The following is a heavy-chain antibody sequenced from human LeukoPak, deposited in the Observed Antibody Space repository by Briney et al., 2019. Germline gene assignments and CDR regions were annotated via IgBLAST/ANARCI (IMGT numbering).Heavy chain of an antibody. CDR1: GFTFSSYW. CDR2: IASDGSST. V-gene: IGHV3-74*01. CDR3: AKQLGYCSDGSCYFPY. Sequence: PGGSLRLSCAASGFTFSSYWMNWVRQAPGKGLVWVSRIASDGSSTTYADSVKGRFSISRDNAKNTLYLQMNSLRVEDTAVYYCAKQLGYCSDGSCYFPYWGQGTLVTVSS. J-gene: IGHJ4*02. D-gene: IGHD2-15*01.